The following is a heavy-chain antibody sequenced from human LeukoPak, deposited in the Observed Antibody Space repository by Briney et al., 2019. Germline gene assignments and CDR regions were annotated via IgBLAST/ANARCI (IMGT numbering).Heavy chain of an antibody. CDR3: ARGVTKIFNWFDP. CDR1: GYTFTGYY. D-gene: IGHD2-21*02. Sequence: ASVKVSCKASGYTFTGYYMHWVRQAPGQGLEWMGWINPNSGGTNYAQKFQGRVTMTRDTSISTAYMELSGLRSDDTAVYYCARGVTKIFNWFDPWGQGTLVTVSS. J-gene: IGHJ5*02. CDR2: INPNSGGT. V-gene: IGHV1-2*02.